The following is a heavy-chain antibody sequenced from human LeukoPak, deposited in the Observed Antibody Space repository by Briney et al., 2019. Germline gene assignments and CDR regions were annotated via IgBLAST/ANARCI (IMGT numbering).Heavy chain of an antibody. V-gene: IGHV4-59*01. CDR3: ARCSSYYYYGMDV. CDR1: GGSISSYY. D-gene: IGHD2-2*01. J-gene: IGHJ6*02. Sequence: SETLSLTCTVSGGSISSYYWSWIRQPPEKGLEWIGYIYYSGSTNYNPSLKSRVTISVDTSKNQFSLKLSSVTAADTAVYYCARCSSYYYYGMDVWGQGTTVTVSS. CDR2: IYYSGST.